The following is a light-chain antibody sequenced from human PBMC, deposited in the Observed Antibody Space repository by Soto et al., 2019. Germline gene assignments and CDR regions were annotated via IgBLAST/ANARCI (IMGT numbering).Light chain of an antibody. CDR2: DAS. Sequence: EIVFAQFSTTLSLSPGGRAAPSCGSSQSVSSNYLAWYQQKPGLAPRLLIYDASRRATGIPDRFSGSGSGTDFILSISRLEPEDFAVYYCQQYGSSPWTFGQGTKVDIK. J-gene: IGKJ1*01. V-gene: IGKV3D-20*01. CDR1: QSVSSNY. CDR3: QQYGSSPWT.